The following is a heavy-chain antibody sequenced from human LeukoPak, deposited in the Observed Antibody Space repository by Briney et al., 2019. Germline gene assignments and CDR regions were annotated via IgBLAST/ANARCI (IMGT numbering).Heavy chain of an antibody. CDR2: INHSGST. CDR3: ARGGGLAVVIAMWGHWFDP. V-gene: IGHV4-34*01. Sequence: SETLSLTCAVYGGSFSGYYWSWIRQPPGKGLEWIGEINHSGSTNYNPSLKSRVTISVDTSKNQFSLKLSSVTAADTAVYYCARGGGLAVVIAMWGHWFDPWGQGTLVTVSS. J-gene: IGHJ5*02. CDR1: GGSFSGYY. D-gene: IGHD2-21*01.